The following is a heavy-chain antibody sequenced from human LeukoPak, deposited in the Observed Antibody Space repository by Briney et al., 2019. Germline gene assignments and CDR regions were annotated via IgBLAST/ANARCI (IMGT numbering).Heavy chain of an antibody. CDR2: INPSGGST. Sequence: ASVKVSCKASGYTFTSYYMHWVRQAPGQGLEWMGIINPSGGSTSYAQKFQGRVTITADESTSTAYMELSSLRSEDTAVYYCARRLAAQTINWFDPWGQGTLVTVSS. V-gene: IGHV1-46*01. CDR3: ARRLAAQTINWFDP. D-gene: IGHD6-6*01. CDR1: GYTFTSYY. J-gene: IGHJ5*02.